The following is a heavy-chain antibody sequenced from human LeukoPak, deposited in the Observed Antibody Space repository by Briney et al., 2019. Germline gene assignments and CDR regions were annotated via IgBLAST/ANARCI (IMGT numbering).Heavy chain of an antibody. CDR2: ISYDGSQK. V-gene: IGHV3-30-3*01. Sequence: GGSLRLSCAASGFTFDDYAMHWVRQAPGKGLEWVAVISYDGSQKYCADSVKGRLTISRDNSRNTLYLQMNSLRPEDTAVYYCARAESSSWHNFDFWGQGTLVTVSS. D-gene: IGHD6-13*01. CDR3: ARAESSSWHNFDF. CDR1: GFTFDDYA. J-gene: IGHJ4*02.